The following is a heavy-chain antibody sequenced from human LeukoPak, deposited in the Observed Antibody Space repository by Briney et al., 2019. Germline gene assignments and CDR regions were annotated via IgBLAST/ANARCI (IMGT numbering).Heavy chain of an antibody. CDR1: GFTFSSYG. CDR2: IWYDGSNK. Sequence: PGGSLRLSCAASGFTFSSYGMHWVRQAPGKGLEWVAVIWYDGSNKYYADSVKGRFTISRDNSKNTLYLQMNSLRAEDTAVYYCARGRAYYDSSGLGLSYFDYWGQGTLVTISS. D-gene: IGHD3-22*01. V-gene: IGHV3-33*01. J-gene: IGHJ4*02. CDR3: ARGRAYYDSSGLGLSYFDY.